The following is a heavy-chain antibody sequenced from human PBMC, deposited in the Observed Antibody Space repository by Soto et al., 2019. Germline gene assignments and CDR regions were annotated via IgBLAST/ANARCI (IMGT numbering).Heavy chain of an antibody. Sequence: ASVKVSCKVSGYTLTELSMHWVRQAPGKGLEWMGGFDPEDGETIYAQKFQGRVTMTEDTSTDTAYMELSSLRSEDTAVYYCATANDFDWFLRTFDYWGQGTLVTVSS. CDR3: ATANDFDWFLRTFDY. V-gene: IGHV1-24*01. D-gene: IGHD3-9*01. CDR2: FDPEDGET. CDR1: GYTLTELS. J-gene: IGHJ4*02.